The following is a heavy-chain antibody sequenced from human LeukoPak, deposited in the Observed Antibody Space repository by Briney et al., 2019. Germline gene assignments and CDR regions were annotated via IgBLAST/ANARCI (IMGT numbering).Heavy chain of an antibody. Sequence: KVSCKCSGYSFTSYWIGWVRQMPGKGLEWMGIISPGDSKTIYSPSFQGQVTISADKSISTAYLQWSSLKASGTAMYYCARLRGSGYDRFDYWGQGTLVTASS. V-gene: IGHV5-51*01. CDR1: GYSFTSYW. CDR3: ARLRGSGYDRFDY. D-gene: IGHD5-12*01. CDR2: ISPGDSKT. J-gene: IGHJ4*02.